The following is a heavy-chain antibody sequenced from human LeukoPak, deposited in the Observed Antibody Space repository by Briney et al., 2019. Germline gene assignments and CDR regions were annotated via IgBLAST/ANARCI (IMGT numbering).Heavy chain of an antibody. J-gene: IGHJ4*02. D-gene: IGHD3-16*01. Sequence: ASVKVSCKASGGTFSSYAISWVRQAPGQGLEWMGWMNPNSGNTGYAQKFQGRVTMTRNTSISTAYMELSSLRSEDTAVYYCARAKSTRFLGYWGQGTLVTVSS. V-gene: IGHV1-8*02. CDR3: ARAKSTRFLGY. CDR2: MNPNSGNT. CDR1: GGTFSSYA.